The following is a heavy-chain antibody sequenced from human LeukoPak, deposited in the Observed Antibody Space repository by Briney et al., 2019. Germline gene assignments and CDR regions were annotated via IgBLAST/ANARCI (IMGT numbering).Heavy chain of an antibody. D-gene: IGHD5-24*01. Sequence: TSETLSLTCAVSGGSFSGYYWSWIRQPPGKGLEWIGEINHSGSTNYNPSLKSRVTISVDTSKNQFSLKLSSVTAADTAVYYCASEKMATIDYWGQGTLVTVSS. CDR3: ASEKMATIDY. CDR1: GGSFSGYY. CDR2: INHSGST. V-gene: IGHV4-34*01. J-gene: IGHJ4*02.